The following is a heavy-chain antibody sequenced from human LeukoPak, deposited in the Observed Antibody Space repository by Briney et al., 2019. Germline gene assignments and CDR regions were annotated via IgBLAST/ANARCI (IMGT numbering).Heavy chain of an antibody. Sequence: SETLSLTCTVSGGPISSSSYYWGWIRQPPGKGLEWIGSIYYSGSTYYNPSLKSRVTISVDTSKNQFSLKLSSVTAADTAVYYCARASGSYGPYYYYYMDVWGKGTTVTVSS. D-gene: IGHD1-26*01. J-gene: IGHJ6*03. CDR2: IYYSGST. V-gene: IGHV4-39*01. CDR1: GGPISSSSYY. CDR3: ARASGSYGPYYYYYMDV.